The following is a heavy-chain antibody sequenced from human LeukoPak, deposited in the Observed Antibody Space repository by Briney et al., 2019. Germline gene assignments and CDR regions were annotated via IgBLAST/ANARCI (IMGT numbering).Heavy chain of an antibody. D-gene: IGHD6-19*01. V-gene: IGHV3-30*04. Sequence: GGSLRLSCSASGFSFSSYAMHWVRQAPGKGLEWLAIISFDGSNKDFADSVKGRFTISRDNSKDTLYLQMDSLRPEDTAVYYCASGTGSYVDYWGQGTLVTVSS. CDR3: ASGTGSYVDY. CDR2: ISFDGSNK. J-gene: IGHJ4*02. CDR1: GFSFSSYA.